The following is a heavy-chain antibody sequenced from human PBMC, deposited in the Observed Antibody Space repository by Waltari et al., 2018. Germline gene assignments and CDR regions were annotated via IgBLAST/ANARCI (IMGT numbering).Heavy chain of an antibody. CDR3: ARSYYYGSGSYFDIDY. J-gene: IGHJ4*02. V-gene: IGHV1-69*05. Sequence: QVQLVQSGAEVKKPGSSVKVSCKASGGTFSSYAISWVRQAPGQGLEWMGGISPIFGTANYAQKFQGRVTITTDESTSTAYMELSSLRSEDTAVYYCARSYYYGSGSYFDIDYWGQGTLVTVSS. CDR2: ISPIFGTA. CDR1: GGTFSSYA. D-gene: IGHD3-10*01.